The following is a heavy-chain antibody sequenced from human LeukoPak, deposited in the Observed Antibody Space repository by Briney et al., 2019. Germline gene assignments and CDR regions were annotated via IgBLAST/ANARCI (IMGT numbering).Heavy chain of an antibody. Sequence: GGSLRLSCAASGFTFDDYAMHWVRQAPGKGLEWVSGISWNSGSIAYADSVKGRFTISRDNAKNSLYLQMNSLRAEDTAVYYCARVESEIVVVVAATQYYYMDVWGKGTTVTVSS. CDR1: GFTFDDYA. D-gene: IGHD2-15*01. CDR2: ISWNSGSI. V-gene: IGHV3-9*01. J-gene: IGHJ6*03. CDR3: ARVESEIVVVVAATQYYYMDV.